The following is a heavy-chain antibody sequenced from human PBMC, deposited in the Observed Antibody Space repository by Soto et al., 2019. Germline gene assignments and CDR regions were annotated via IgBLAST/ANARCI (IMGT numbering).Heavy chain of an antibody. D-gene: IGHD2-15*01. J-gene: IGHJ6*02. CDR2: ISSSSSYI. CDR1: GFTFSSYS. CDR3: ARDQYCSGGSCYFDYYGMDV. V-gene: IGHV3-21*01. Sequence: GGSLRLSCAASGFTFSSYSMNWVRQAPGKGLEWVSSISSSSSYIYYADSVKGRFTISRDNAKNSLYLQMNSLRAEDTAVYYCARDQYCSGGSCYFDYYGMDVWGQGTTVTVSS.